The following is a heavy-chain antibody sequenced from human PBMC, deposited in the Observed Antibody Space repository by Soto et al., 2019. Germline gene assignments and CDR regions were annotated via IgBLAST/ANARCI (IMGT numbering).Heavy chain of an antibody. CDR1: GFSFRTYS. CDR3: ARDLPLYTGVFDM. D-gene: IGHD2-2*02. V-gene: IGHV3-21*01. Sequence: EVQLVESGGGLVKPGGSLRLSCAASGFSFRTYSINWVRQAPGKGLEWVSSISSSSNHVYYADSVKGRFTISRDNAKNSLYLQMNSLRAEDTAVYYCARDLPLYTGVFDMWGQGTMVTVSS. J-gene: IGHJ3*02. CDR2: ISSSSNHV.